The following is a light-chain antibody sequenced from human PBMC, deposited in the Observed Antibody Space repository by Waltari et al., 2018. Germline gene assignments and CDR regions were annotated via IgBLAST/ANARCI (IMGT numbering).Light chain of an antibody. Sequence: IVLTQSPGTLSLSPGGRATLSCWSSQNIGNYFAWYQQKPGQAPRLLIYGASSRAAGIPDRFSGSGSGADFSLTISRLEPEDFAVYYCQHHVRLPATFGQGTKV. CDR1: QNIGNY. J-gene: IGKJ1*01. CDR3: QHHVRLPAT. V-gene: IGKV3-20*01. CDR2: GAS.